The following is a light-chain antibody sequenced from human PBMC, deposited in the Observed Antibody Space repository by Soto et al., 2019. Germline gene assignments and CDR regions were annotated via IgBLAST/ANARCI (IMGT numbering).Light chain of an antibody. Sequence: DIQMTQSPSSLSASVGDRVTITCRTSQSVSNYLNWCQQKSGKAPKLLIYAASTLQTGVPSRFSGSGSGTDFTLTISSLQPEDFAAYYCQQSYSSPRTFGQGTKVDIK. CDR1: QSVSNY. V-gene: IGKV1-39*01. CDR3: QQSYSSPRT. J-gene: IGKJ1*01. CDR2: AAS.